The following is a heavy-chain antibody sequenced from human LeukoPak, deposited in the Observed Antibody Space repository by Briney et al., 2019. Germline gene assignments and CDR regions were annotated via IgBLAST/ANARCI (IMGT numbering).Heavy chain of an antibody. V-gene: IGHV3-23*01. CDR2: ISGSGGST. D-gene: IGHD2-2*01. CDR1: GFTFSYA. CDR3: AKPKRSYCSSTSCHPGTWFDP. Sequence: GGSLRLSCAASGFTFSYAMSWVRQAPGKGLEWVSGISGSGGSTYYADSVKGRFTISRDNSKNTLYLQMNSLRAEDTAVYYCAKPKRSYCSSTSCHPGTWFDPWGQGTLVTVSS. J-gene: IGHJ5*02.